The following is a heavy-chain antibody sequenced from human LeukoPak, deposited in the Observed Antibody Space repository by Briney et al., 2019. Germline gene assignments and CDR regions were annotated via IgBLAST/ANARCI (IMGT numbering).Heavy chain of an antibody. D-gene: IGHD1-26*01. Sequence: SETLSLTCTVPGGSISRYYWSWIRQPPGKGLEWIGYIYYSGSTNYSPSLKSRVNISIDTSKNQFSLKLSSVTAADTAVYYCARQSPYSGSYWGQGTLVTVS. J-gene: IGHJ4*02. CDR1: GGSISRYY. CDR2: IYYSGST. V-gene: IGHV4-59*08. CDR3: ARQSPYSGSY.